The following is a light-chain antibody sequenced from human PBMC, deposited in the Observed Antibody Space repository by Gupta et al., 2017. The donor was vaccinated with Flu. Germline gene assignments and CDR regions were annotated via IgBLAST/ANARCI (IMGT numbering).Light chain of an antibody. V-gene: IGLV1-47*01. Sequence: RVVISWSGGSSNIGGNYVYWYQQLPGTAPKRLISRNDQRPSGVPDRFSGSKSGTSASLAISGLRSEDEALYSRATWEDNVRGWVFGGGTPLT. CDR1: SSNIGGNY. CDR2: RND. CDR3: ATWEDNVRGWV. J-gene: IGLJ3*02.